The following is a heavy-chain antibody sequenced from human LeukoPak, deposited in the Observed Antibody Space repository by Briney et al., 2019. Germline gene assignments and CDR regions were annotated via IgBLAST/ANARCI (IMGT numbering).Heavy chain of an antibody. J-gene: IGHJ4*02. CDR1: AYSFTNYY. CDR2: IFTGDANT. V-gene: IGHV1-46*01. Sequence: ASVTVSCKASAYSFTNYYIHWVRQAPGQGLDWMGIIFTGDANTIYAQKFQGRVTIIRDTSTSTVYMELSSLRSEDTAVYYCAREEPSKSYFDFWGQGTLVTVSS. D-gene: IGHD1-26*01. CDR3: AREEPSKSYFDF.